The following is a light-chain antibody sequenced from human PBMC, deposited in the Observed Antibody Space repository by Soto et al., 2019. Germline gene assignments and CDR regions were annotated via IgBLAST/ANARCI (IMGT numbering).Light chain of an antibody. J-gene: IGKJ1*01. Sequence: DIQMTQSPSSLSASVEDRVIITCRASQSISNHLNWYQQKPGKAPKLLIFAASSLQSGVPSRFSGSRSGPDFTLTIRSLKTDDFATYYGQKYTTYSKWTVGKGKKGEIK. V-gene: IGKV1-39*01. CDR2: AAS. CDR1: QSISNH. CDR3: QKYTTYSKWT.